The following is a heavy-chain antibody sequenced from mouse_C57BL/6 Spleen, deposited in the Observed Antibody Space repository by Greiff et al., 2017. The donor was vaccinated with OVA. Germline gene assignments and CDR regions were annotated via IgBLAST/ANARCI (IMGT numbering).Heavy chain of an antibody. CDR3: ARSGNGNQGYFDY. CDR1: GYTFTSYD. J-gene: IGHJ2*01. D-gene: IGHD2-1*01. CDR2: IYPRDGST. V-gene: IGHV1-85*01. Sequence: QVQLKQSGPELVKPGASVKLSCKASGYTFTSYDINWVKQRPGQGLEWIGWIYPRDGSTKYNEKFKGKATLTVDTSSSTAYMELHSLTSEDSAVYFCARSGNGNQGYFDYWGQGTTLTVSS.